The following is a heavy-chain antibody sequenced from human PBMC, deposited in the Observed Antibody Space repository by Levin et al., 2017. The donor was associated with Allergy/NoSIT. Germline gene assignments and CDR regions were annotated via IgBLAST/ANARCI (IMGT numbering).Heavy chain of an antibody. CDR1: GFSFSAYA. CDR2: LSGDGSSK. D-gene: IGHD4/OR15-4a*01. CDR3: AKDGENYFGINSFDY. J-gene: IGHJ4*02. Sequence: GESLKISCTASGFSFSAYAMSWVRQAPGKGLEWVSGLSGDGSSKYYADSAKGRFAISRDNSKDTLYLQMNSLRAEDTAVYYCAKDGENYFGINSFDYWGQGALVTVSA. V-gene: IGHV3-23*01.